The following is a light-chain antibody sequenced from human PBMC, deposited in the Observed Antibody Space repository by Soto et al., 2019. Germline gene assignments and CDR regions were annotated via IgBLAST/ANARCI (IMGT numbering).Light chain of an antibody. CDR2: AAS. Sequence: DLQMTQSPPSVSASVGDRVTITCRASQGISRWLVWYQQKPGKAPKLLIYAASSLQSGVPSRFSGSGSGTDFTLTISSLQPEDFATYYCQQGNSFPITFGQGTRLEIK. J-gene: IGKJ5*01. V-gene: IGKV1-12*01. CDR1: QGISRW. CDR3: QQGNSFPIT.